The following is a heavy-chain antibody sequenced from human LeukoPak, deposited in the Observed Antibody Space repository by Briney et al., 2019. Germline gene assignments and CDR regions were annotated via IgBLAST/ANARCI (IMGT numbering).Heavy chain of an antibody. Sequence: GGSLRLSCAASGFTFSSYSMNWVRQAPGKGLEWVSYISTSSTTIYYADSVKGRFTISRDNAKNSLYLQMNSLRADDTAVYYCARFAAGGSYYYYMDVWGKGTTVTVSS. CDR3: ARFAAGGSYYYYMDV. CDR2: ISTSSTTI. D-gene: IGHD6-25*01. V-gene: IGHV3-48*01. CDR1: GFTFSSYS. J-gene: IGHJ6*03.